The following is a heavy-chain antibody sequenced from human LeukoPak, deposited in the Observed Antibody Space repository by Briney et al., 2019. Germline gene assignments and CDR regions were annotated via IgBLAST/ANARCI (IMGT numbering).Heavy chain of an antibody. CDR3: ARGEGRAAASR. D-gene: IGHD6-13*01. CDR2: INHSGST. J-gene: IGHJ6*04. CDR1: GGSFSGYY. Sequence: SSETLSLTCAVYGGSFSGYYWSWIRQPPGKGLEWIGEINHSGSTNYNPSLKSRVTISVDTYKNQFSLKLSSVTAADTAVYYCARGEGRAAASRWGKGATVTVSS. V-gene: IGHV4-34*01.